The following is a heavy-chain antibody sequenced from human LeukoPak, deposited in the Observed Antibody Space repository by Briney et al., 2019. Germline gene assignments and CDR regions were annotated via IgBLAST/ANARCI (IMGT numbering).Heavy chain of an antibody. CDR3: ARDLGQFNYFAY. CDR2: IYSGGST. D-gene: IGHD3-16*01. Sequence: GGSLRLSCAASGFTVSSNYMSWVRQAPGKGLEWVSVIYSGGSTYYADSVKGRFTISRDNSKNTLYLQMNSLRAEDTAVYYCARDLGQFNYFAYWGQGTLVTVSS. V-gene: IGHV3-66*01. CDR1: GFTVSSNY. J-gene: IGHJ4*02.